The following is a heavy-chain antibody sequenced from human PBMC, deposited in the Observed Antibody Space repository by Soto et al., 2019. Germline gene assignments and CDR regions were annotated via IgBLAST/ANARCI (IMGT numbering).Heavy chain of an antibody. CDR2: ISGSGGNT. J-gene: IGHJ6*02. CDR1: GFTFSSYA. V-gene: IGHV3-23*01. Sequence: PGGSLRLSCAASGFTFSSYAMTWVRQAPGKGLEWVSAISGSGGNTYYADSVKGRFTISRDNSQNTLYLQMNSLGAEDTAVYYCAKSFRSGTPHQAPYGMDVWGQGTTVTVSS. D-gene: IGHD3-10*01. CDR3: AKSFRSGTPHQAPYGMDV.